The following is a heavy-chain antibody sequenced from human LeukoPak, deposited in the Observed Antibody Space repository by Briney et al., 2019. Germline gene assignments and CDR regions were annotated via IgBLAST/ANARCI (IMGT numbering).Heavy chain of an antibody. CDR2: ISGSGGST. V-gene: IGHV3-23*01. Sequence: PGGSLRLSCADSGFTFSNYWMTWVRQAPGKGLEWVSAISGSGGSTYYADSVKGRFTISRDNSKNTLYLQMNSLRAEDTAVYYCAKNGIVVVPAAIRFIVYWGQGTLVTVSS. D-gene: IGHD2-2*01. CDR1: GFTFSNYW. CDR3: AKNGIVVVPAAIRFIVY. J-gene: IGHJ4*02.